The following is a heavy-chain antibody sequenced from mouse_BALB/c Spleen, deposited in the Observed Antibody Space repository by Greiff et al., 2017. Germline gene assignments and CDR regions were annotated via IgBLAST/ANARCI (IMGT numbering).Heavy chain of an antibody. CDR1: GFTFSSYA. V-gene: IGHV5-9-3*01. Sequence: EVKLVESGGGLVKPGGSLKLSCAASGFTFSSYAMSWVRQTPEKRLEWVATISSGGSYTYYPDSVKGRFTISRDNAKNTLYLQMSSLRSEDTAMYYCARPGKNWYFDVWGAGTTVTVSS. CDR2: ISSGGSYT. J-gene: IGHJ1*01. CDR3: ARPGKNWYFDV.